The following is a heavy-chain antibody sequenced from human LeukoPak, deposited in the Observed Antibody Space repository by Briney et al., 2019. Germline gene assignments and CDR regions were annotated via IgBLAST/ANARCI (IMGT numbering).Heavy chain of an antibody. V-gene: IGHV1-2*02. CDR3: ARSLWFGELLFDY. J-gene: IGHJ4*02. CDR1: GYTFTGYY. D-gene: IGHD3-10*01. CDR2: INPNSGGT. Sequence: GASVKVSCKASGYTFTGYYMHWVRQAPGQGLEWMGWINPNSGGTNYAQKFQGRVTMTRDTSISTAYMELSRLRSDDTAVYYCARSLWFGELLFDYWGQGTLVTVSS.